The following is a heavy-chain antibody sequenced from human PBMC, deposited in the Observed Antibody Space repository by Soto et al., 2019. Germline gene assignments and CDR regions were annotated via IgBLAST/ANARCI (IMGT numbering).Heavy chain of an antibody. J-gene: IGHJ4*02. V-gene: IGHV1-3*01. CDR3: ARVTNYYDSSGFDY. Sequence: QVQLVQSGAEVKKPGASVKVSCKASGYTFTSYAMHWVRQAPGQRLEWMGWINAGNGNTKYSQRCQGRVTITRDTSAGTAYMELSSLRSEDTAVYYCARVTNYYDSSGFDYWGQGTLVTVSS. CDR1: GYTFTSYA. D-gene: IGHD3-22*01. CDR2: INAGNGNT.